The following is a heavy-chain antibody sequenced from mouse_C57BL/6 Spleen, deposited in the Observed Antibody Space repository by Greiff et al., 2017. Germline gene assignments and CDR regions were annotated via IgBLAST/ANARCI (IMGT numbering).Heavy chain of an antibody. CDR2: INPNNGGT. D-gene: IGHD1-1*01. CDR3: ARRTVVARDY. CDR1: GYTFTDYN. J-gene: IGHJ2*02. V-gene: IGHV1-22*01. Sequence: VQLKQSGPELVKPGASVKLSCKASGYTFTDYNMHWVKQSHGKSLEWIGFINPNNGGTSYNQKFKGKATLTVNKSSSTAYMELRSLTSEDSAVYESARRTVVARDYWGQGTSLTVSS.